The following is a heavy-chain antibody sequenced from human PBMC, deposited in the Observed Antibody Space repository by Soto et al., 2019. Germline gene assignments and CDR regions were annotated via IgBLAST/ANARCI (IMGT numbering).Heavy chain of an antibody. J-gene: IGHJ4*02. Sequence: SVKVSCKASGGTFSSYAISWVRQAPGQGLEWMGGIIPIFGTANYAQKFQGRVTITADESTSTAYMELSSLRSEDTAVYYCAREPYDILTGYPILRYFDYWGQGTLVTVSS. CDR1: GGTFSSYA. CDR3: AREPYDILTGYPILRYFDY. CDR2: IIPIFGTA. V-gene: IGHV1-69*13. D-gene: IGHD3-9*01.